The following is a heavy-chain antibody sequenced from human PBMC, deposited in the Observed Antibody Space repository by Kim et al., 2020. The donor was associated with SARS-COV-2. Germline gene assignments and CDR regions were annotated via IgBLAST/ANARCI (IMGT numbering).Heavy chain of an antibody. D-gene: IGHD3-10*01. J-gene: IGHJ5*02. CDR2: INHSGST. CDR1: GGSFSGYY. CDR3: AGPPRWGTMVRGVARGWFDP. Sequence: SETLSLTCAVYGGSFSGYYWSWIRQPPGKGLEWIGEINHSGSTNYNPSLKSRVTISVDTSKNQFSLKLSSVTAADTAVYYCAGPPRWGTMVRGVARGWFDPWGQGTLVTVSS. V-gene: IGHV4-34*01.